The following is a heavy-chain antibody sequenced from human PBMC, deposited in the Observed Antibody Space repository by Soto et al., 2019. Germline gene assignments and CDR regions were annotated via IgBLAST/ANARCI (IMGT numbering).Heavy chain of an antibody. CDR3: ARYSNNWFQTEGMDV. CDR2: SIPIFGTA. D-gene: IGHD1-20*01. CDR1: GGTFSSYA. V-gene: IGHV1-69*13. J-gene: IGHJ6*02. Sequence: SVKVSCKASGGTFSSYAISWVRQAPGQGLEWMGGSIPIFGTANYAQKFQGRVTITADESTSTAYMELSSLRSEDTAVYYCARYSNNWFQTEGMDVWGQGTTVTVSS.